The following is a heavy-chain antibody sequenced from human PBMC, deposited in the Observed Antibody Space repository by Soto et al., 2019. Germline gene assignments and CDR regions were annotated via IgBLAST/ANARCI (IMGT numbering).Heavy chain of an antibody. CDR1: GFSFSDYW. CDR3: AREREGDGDYTMDV. Sequence: GGSLRLSCAASGFSFSDYWMHWVRQSPGKGPEWLSRMNSAGRTINYADSVKGRFTISRDNAKNTVYLQMNSLRVEETAVYYCAREREGDGDYTMDVWGQGTQVTVYS. V-gene: IGHV3-74*01. J-gene: IGHJ6*02. D-gene: IGHD4-17*01. CDR2: MNSAGRTI.